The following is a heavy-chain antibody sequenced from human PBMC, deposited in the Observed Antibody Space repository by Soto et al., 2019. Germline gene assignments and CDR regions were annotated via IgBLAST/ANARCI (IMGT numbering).Heavy chain of an antibody. V-gene: IGHV3-11*06. D-gene: IGHD2-8*01. CDR2: ISSSSSYA. Sequence: QVQLVESGGGLVKPGGSLRLSCAASGFTFSDYYMNWIRQAPGKGLEWVSYISSSSSYAIYADSVKGRFTVSRDNAKNSLFLQMYSLRAEDTAIYYCARDSSVTPRPLDYWGQGTLVTVSS. CDR3: ARDSSVTPRPLDY. CDR1: GFTFSDYY. J-gene: IGHJ4*02.